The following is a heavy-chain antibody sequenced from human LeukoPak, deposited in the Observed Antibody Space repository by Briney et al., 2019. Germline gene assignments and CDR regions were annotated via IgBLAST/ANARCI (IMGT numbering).Heavy chain of an antibody. CDR2: ISSSSSYI. D-gene: IGHD5-24*01. J-gene: IGHJ3*02. CDR3: AGGQRWLQSVPAFDI. CDR1: GFTFSSYS. V-gene: IGHV3-21*01. Sequence: PGGSLRLSCAASGFTFSSYSMNWVRQAPGKGLEWVSSISSSSSYIYYADSVKGRFTISRDNAKNSLYLQMNSLRAEDTAVYYCAGGQRWLQSVPAFDIWGQGTMVTVSS.